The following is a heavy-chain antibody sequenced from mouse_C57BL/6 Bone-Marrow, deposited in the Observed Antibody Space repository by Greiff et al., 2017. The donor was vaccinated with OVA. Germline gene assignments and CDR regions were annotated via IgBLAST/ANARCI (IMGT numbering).Heavy chain of an antibody. V-gene: IGHV1-74*01. Sequence: QVQLKQPGADLVKPGASVKVSCKASGYTFTSYWMHWVKQRPGQGLEWIGRIHPSDSDTNYNQKFKGTATLTVDKSSSPAYMQLSSLTSEASAVYYCASHNPGGFDYWGQGTTLTVSS. CDR3: ASHNPGGFDY. CDR2: IHPSDSDT. J-gene: IGHJ2*01. CDR1: GYTFTSYW. D-gene: IGHD1-3*01.